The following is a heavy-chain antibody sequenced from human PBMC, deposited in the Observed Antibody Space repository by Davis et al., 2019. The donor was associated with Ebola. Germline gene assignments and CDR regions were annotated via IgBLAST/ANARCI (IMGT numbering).Heavy chain of an antibody. CDR3: ARDQWLTPYYFDY. V-gene: IGHV1-69*04. Sequence: SVKISCKASGGTFSSYAISWVRQAPGQGLEWMGRIIPILGIANYAQKFQGRVTITADKSTSTAYMELSSLRSEDTAVYYCARDQWLTPYYFDYWGQGTLVTVSS. CDR1: GGTFSSYA. CDR2: IIPILGIA. J-gene: IGHJ4*02. D-gene: IGHD6-19*01.